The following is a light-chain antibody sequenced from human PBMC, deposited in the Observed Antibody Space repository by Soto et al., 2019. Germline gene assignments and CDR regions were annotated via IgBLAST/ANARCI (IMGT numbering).Light chain of an antibody. V-gene: IGLV1-40*01. CDR3: QSYDNNVSGGV. Sequence: QSVLTQPPSVSGAPGQRVTISCTGSSSNVGAGYDIHWYQQLPGTAPRLLIYDNNNRPSGVPDRFSGSKSGTSASLAITGLQAEDEADYYCQSYDNNVSGGVFGGGTKLTVL. CDR2: DNN. CDR1: SSNVGAGYD. J-gene: IGLJ3*02.